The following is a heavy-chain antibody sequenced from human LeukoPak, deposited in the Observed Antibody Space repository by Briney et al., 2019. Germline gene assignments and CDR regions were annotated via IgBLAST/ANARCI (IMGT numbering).Heavy chain of an antibody. Sequence: GSLRLSCAASGFTFSDYNMRWIRQAPGKGREWIGYIYYSGNTNYNPSLKSRATISIETSKNQFSLKVSSVTAADTAVYYCARESGNDYYGSGDIEKLFDPWGQGTLVTVSS. CDR2: IYYSGNT. CDR3: ARESGNDYYGSGDIEKLFDP. CDR1: GFTFSDYN. V-gene: IGHV4-59*12. D-gene: IGHD3-10*01. J-gene: IGHJ5*02.